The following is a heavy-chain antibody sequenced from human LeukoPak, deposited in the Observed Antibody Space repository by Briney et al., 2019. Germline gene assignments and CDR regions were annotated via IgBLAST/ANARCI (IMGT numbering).Heavy chain of an antibody. Sequence: SETLSLTCAVYGGSFNNYYWSWIRQAPGKGLEWIGEINHSGSTNYNPSLKSRVTISADTSKNQFSLKLNSVSAADTAVYYCARVQAAGDGYFFDFWGQGTLVTVSP. CDR1: GGSFNNYY. CDR2: INHSGST. D-gene: IGHD7-27*01. CDR3: ARVQAAGDGYFFDF. J-gene: IGHJ4*02. V-gene: IGHV4-34*01.